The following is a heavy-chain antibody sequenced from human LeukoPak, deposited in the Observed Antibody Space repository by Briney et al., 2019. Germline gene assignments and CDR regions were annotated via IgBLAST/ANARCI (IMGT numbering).Heavy chain of an antibody. Sequence: PGGSLRLSCAASGFTFSSYAMSWVRQAPGKGLEWVSAISGSGGSTYYADSVKGRFTISRDNSKNTLYLQMNSLRAEDTAVYYCAKPYYGSGSYSRLGWFDPWGQGTLVTVSS. V-gene: IGHV3-23*01. CDR2: ISGSGGST. CDR1: GFTFSSYA. CDR3: AKPYYGSGSYSRLGWFDP. D-gene: IGHD3-10*01. J-gene: IGHJ5*02.